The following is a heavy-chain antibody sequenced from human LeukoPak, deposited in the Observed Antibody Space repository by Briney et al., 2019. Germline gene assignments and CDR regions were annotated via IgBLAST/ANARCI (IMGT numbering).Heavy chain of an antibody. V-gene: IGHV4-38-2*02. Sequence: SETLSLTCTVSGYSISSGYYWGWIRQPPGKGLEWIGSIYHSGSTYYNPSLKSRVTISVDTSKNQFSLKLSSVTAADTAVYYCAGDTAMGGVDYWGQGTLVTVSS. CDR2: IYHSGST. J-gene: IGHJ4*02. CDR3: AGDTAMGGVDY. CDR1: GYSISSGYY. D-gene: IGHD5-18*01.